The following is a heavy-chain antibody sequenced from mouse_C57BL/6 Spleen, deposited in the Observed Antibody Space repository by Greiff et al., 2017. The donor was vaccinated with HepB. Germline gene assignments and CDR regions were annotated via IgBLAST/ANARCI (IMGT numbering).Heavy chain of an antibody. CDR3: ARGYDCNYVDYYAMDY. Sequence: EVQLQQSGPELVKPGASVKISCKASGYTFTDYYMNWVKQSHGKSLEWIGDINPNNGGTSYNQKFKGKATLTVDKSSSTAYMELRSLTSEDSAVYYCARGYDCNYVDYYAMDYWGQGTSVTVSS. CDR1: GYTFTDYY. CDR2: INPNNGGT. D-gene: IGHD2-3*01. J-gene: IGHJ4*01. V-gene: IGHV1-26*01.